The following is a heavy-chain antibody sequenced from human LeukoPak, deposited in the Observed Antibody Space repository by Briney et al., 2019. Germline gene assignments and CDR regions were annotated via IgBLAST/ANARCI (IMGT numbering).Heavy chain of an antibody. CDR2: IKTKTDGGAT. D-gene: IGHD3-10*01. CDR3: TTASLLRGYYYYGMDV. V-gene: IGHV3-15*01. Sequence: KPGGSLRLSCATSGFTFSYAWMSWVRQAPGKGLERVGRIKTKTDGGATDYAAPVKGRFTISRDDSKNTLYLQMNSLKKEDTAAYYCTTASLLRGYYYYGMDVWGQGTTVTVSS. J-gene: IGHJ6*02. CDR1: GFTFSYAW.